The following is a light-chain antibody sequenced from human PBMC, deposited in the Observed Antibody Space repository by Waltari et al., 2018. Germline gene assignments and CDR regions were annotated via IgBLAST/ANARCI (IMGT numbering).Light chain of an antibody. V-gene: IGKV3D-15*01. CDR2: AAS. CDR3: QQYDNWPYT. J-gene: IGKJ2*01. Sequence: EIVMTKSPGTLSVSPGERATLSCRASRSVNSKLVWYQQKPGQAPRLLIDAASTRDTGIPARFSGSGSGTEFTLTINSLQSEDFAVYYCQQYDNWPYTFGQGTKLEIK. CDR1: RSVNSK.